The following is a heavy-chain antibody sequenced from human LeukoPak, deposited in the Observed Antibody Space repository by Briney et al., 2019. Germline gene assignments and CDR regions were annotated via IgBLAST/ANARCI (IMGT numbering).Heavy chain of an antibody. V-gene: IGHV4-30-4*08. J-gene: IGHJ4*02. Sequence: PSETLSLTCTVSWGSISSGDYYWSWIRQPPGKGLEWIGYIYYSGSTYYNPSLKSRVTISVDTSKNQFSLKLSSVTAADTAVYYCARDGDKGDYFDYWGQRTLVTFSS. CDR1: WGSISSGDYY. CDR2: IYYSGST. CDR3: ARDGDKGDYFDY. D-gene: IGHD4-23*01.